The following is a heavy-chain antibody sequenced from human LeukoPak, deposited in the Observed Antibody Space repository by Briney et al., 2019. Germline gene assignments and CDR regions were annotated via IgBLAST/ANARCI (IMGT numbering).Heavy chain of an antibody. J-gene: IGHJ6*03. CDR2: ISPGGAPT. D-gene: IGHD3-10*01. CDR3: AKITNLRGLTYMDV. Sequence: PGGSVRLSCAASGLTFSSYEMNWVSQAPGKGLEWVSAISPGGAPTYYADSVKGRFTVSRDNSRNTLYLQMSSLRAEDTALYYCAKITNLRGLTYMDVWGKGTTVTISS. V-gene: IGHV3-23*01. CDR1: GLTFSSYE.